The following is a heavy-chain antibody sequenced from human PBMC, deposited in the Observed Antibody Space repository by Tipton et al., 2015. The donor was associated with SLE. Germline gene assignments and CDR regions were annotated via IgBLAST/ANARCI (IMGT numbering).Heavy chain of an antibody. CDR2: ISGSGGAA. V-gene: IGHV3-23*01. J-gene: IGHJ6*02. CDR3: ARDYSGSGRLDV. D-gene: IGHD3-10*01. Sequence: GSLRLSCAASGFTFSTYGMRWVRQAPGKGLEWLSVISGSGGAAYYADSVKGRFTIFRDNSRNTVYLQMNGLRADDTAVYYCARDYSGSGRLDVWGQGTTVTASS. CDR1: GFTFSTYG.